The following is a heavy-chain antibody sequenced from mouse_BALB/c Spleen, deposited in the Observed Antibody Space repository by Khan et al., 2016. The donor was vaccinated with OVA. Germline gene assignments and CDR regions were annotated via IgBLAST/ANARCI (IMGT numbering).Heavy chain of an antibody. D-gene: IGHD2-14*01. J-gene: IGHJ2*01. CDR1: GYTFTSYV. V-gene: IGHV1S136*01. Sequence: VQLKQSGLELVKPGASVKMSCKASGYTFTSYVMHWLKQKPGQGLEWIGNIYPYNDDTKYNEKFNGKATLTSDKSSSTAYMELSSQNSEDSAVYYCAKNGRYDGYCDYWGQGTTLTVSS. CDR2: IYPYNDDT. CDR3: AKNGRYDGYCDY.